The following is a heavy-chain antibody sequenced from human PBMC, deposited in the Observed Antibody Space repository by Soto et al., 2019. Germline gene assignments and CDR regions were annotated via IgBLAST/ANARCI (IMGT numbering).Heavy chain of an antibody. CDR2: IGSSVGNT. CDR3: AKDGGSSYYYYMDV. V-gene: IGHV3-23*01. D-gene: IGHD2-15*01. CDR1: GFTFSSYT. Sequence: EVQLLESGGGLVQPGGSLRLSCAASGFTFSSYTMPWVRQAPGKGLEWVAAIGSSVGNTDYADSVKGRFTISRDNSKNTLYLQMSSLRAEDTAVYYCAKDGGSSYYYYMDVWGKGTTLTVSS. J-gene: IGHJ6*03.